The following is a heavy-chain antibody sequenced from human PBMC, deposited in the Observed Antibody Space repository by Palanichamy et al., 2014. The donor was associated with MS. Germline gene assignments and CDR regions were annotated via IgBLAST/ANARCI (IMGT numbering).Heavy chain of an antibody. CDR3: ARDSLTTRYYYYGTDA. V-gene: IGHV4-34*01. D-gene: IGHD4-17*01. J-gene: IGHJ6*02. CDR2: VNHSGST. Sequence: QVQLQQWGAGLLKPSETLSLSCAVYGGSFSGYYWSWIRQSPGKGLEWIGEVNHSGSTNYNPSLKSRVTISVDTSKNQFSLKLSSVTAADTAVYYCARDSLTTRYYYYGTDAWGQGTTVTVSS. CDR1: GGSFSGYY.